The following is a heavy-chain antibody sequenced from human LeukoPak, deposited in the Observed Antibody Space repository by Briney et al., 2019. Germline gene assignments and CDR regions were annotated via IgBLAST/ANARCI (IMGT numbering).Heavy chain of an antibody. V-gene: IGHV3-23*01. CDR3: AKTGRTYDYGDYAADY. J-gene: IGHJ4*02. CDR1: GFTFSSYA. Sequence: PGGSLRLSCAASGFTFSSYAMSWVRQAPGKGLEWVSAISGSGGSTYYADSVKGRFTISRDNSKNTLYLQMNSLRAEDTAVYYCAKTGRTYDYGDYAADYWGQGTLVTVSS. CDR2: ISGSGGST. D-gene: IGHD4-17*01.